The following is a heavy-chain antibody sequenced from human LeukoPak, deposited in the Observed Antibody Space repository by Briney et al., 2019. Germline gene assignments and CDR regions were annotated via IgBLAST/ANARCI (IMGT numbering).Heavy chain of an antibody. J-gene: IGHJ4*02. CDR1: GFTFDDYA. CDR2: INWNSANI. D-gene: IGHD1-26*01. Sequence: GGSLRLSCAASGFTFDDYAMHWVRQVPGKGLEWISGINWNSANIAYADSVKGRFTISRDNAKNSLLLQMKSLRADDTALYFCAKDRRRGSFGWYFDSWGQGTLVTVSS. V-gene: IGHV3-9*01. CDR3: AKDRRRGSFGWYFDS.